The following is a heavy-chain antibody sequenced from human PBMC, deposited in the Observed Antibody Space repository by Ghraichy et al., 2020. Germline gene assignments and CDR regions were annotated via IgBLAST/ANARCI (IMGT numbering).Heavy chain of an antibody. V-gene: IGHV3-7*03. J-gene: IGHJ4*02. Sequence: GGALRLSCAASGFTFSTFWMSWVRQAPGKGLEWVANINQDGSETYYVDSVKGRFTISRDNAKNSLFLQVNSLSAEDTAVYYCASGHWYSFYWGQGTLVTVSS. CDR1: GFTFSTFW. D-gene: IGHD2-21*02. CDR3: ASGHWYSFY. CDR2: INQDGSET.